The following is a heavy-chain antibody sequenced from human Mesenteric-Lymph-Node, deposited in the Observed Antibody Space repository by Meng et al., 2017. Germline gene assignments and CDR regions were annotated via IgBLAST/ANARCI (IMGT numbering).Heavy chain of an antibody. CDR2: IYYSGST. CDR3: ARTSYGDYNWFDP. Sequence: QVHRQGSGPGLARPSRTLSLTCAVSGGPLSSGGFYGSWIRQHPGKVLEWIGYIYYSGSTYYDPSVRSRVAISIVTSKNQFSLKLTSVSAADTVLYFGARTSYGDYNWFDPWGQGTLVTVSS. J-gene: IGHJ5*02. D-gene: IGHD4-17*01. V-gene: IGHV4-31*11. CDR1: GGPLSSGGFY.